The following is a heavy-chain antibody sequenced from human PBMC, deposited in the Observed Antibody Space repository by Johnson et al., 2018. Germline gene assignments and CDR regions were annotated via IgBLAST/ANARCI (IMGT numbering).Heavy chain of an antibody. V-gene: IGHV1-69*01. CDR1: GGTFSSYA. D-gene: IGHD4-23*01. J-gene: IGHJ3*02. Sequence: QVQLVQSGAEVKKPGSSVKVSCKASGGTFSSYAISWVRQAPGQGLEWMGGIIPIFGTANYAQKFQGRVTITADESTSTAYMELSSLRSKVTAVYSCARVGGGNDAFDIWGQGKMVAVSS. CDR2: IIPIFGTA. CDR3: ARVGGGNDAFDI.